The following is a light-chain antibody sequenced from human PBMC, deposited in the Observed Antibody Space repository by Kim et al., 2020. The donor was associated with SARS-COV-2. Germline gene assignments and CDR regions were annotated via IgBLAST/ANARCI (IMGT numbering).Light chain of an antibody. CDR2: GAT. CDR3: QQYDRPPWT. CDR1: ESVTSSY. V-gene: IGKV3-20*01. J-gene: IGKJ1*01. Sequence: SPGERATRSCRSSESVTSSYLAWYQQKPGHAPSLLIFGATSRATGIPDRCRGSGSGTDFTLTISRLEPEDFATYYCQQYDRPPWTFGQGTKVDIK.